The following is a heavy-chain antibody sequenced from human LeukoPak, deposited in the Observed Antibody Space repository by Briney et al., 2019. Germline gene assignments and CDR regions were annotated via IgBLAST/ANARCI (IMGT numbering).Heavy chain of an antibody. V-gene: IGHV3-30-3*01. CDR2: ISYDGSNK. J-gene: IGHJ5*02. Sequence: QPGRSLRLSCAASGFTFSSYAMHWVRQAPGKGLEWVAVISYDGSNKYYADSVKGRFTISRDTSKNTLYLQMNSLRAEDTAVYYCARAPDIVVVVAAKKAGWFDPWGQGTLVTVSS. CDR3: ARAPDIVVVVAAKKAGWFDP. CDR1: GFTFSSYA. D-gene: IGHD2-15*01.